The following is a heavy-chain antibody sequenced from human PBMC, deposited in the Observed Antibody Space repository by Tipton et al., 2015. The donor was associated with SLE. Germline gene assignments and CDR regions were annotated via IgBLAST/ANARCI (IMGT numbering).Heavy chain of an antibody. CDR1: GYTFTTYG. J-gene: IGHJ4*02. D-gene: IGHD1-26*01. V-gene: IGHV1-18*01. Sequence: QVQLVQSGAEVKKPGASVKVSCKASGYTFTTYGITWVRQAPGQGLEWMGWISTYNGYTDYAQKLQDRVTLTTDTSTTTAYMFLSSLRSDDTAMYYCARGRGGSCSDFDYWGQGALFTASA. CDR3: ARGRGGSCSDFDY. CDR2: ISTYNGYT.